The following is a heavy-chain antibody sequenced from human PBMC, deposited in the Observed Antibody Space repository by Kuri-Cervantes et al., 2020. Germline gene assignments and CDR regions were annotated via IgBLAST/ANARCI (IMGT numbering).Heavy chain of an antibody. CDR1: GYTFTSYG. Sequence: ASVKVSCQASGYTFTSYGIRWVRQAPGQGLEWMGWISAYNGNTNKAQKLQGRVTMTTDTYKSTAYMELSSLRSEDTAVYNFSRDEEAAAGTGGWGQGTLVTVSS. V-gene: IGHV1-18*01. CDR3: SRDEEAAAGTGG. D-gene: IGHD6-13*01. J-gene: IGHJ4*02. CDR2: ISAYNGNT.